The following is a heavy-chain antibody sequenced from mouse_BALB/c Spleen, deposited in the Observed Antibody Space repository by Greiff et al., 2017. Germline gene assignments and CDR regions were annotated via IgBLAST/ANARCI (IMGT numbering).Heavy chain of an antibody. J-gene: IGHJ3*01. Sequence: VQLKESGGDLVKPGGSLKLSCAASGFTFSSYGMSWVRQTPDKRLEWVATISSGGSYTYYPDSVKGRFTISRDNAKNTLYLQMSSLKSEDTAMYYCARHPRGYDVLAYWGQGTLVTVSA. CDR3: ARHPRGYDVLAY. D-gene: IGHD2-2*01. CDR1: GFTFSSYG. CDR2: ISSGGSYT. V-gene: IGHV5-6*01.